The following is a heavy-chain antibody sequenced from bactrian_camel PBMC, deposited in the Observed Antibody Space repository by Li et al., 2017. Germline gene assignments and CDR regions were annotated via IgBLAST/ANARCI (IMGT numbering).Heavy chain of an antibody. D-gene: IGHD7*01. CDR2: IAGDGRT. Sequence: HVQLVESGGGSVQAGESRRLSCVTSGYTSTTSCVAWVRQAPGKQREGVAAIAGDGRTDYADSVKGRFTISRDGAKNIIALQMHGLKPEDTATYYCAADLVTGEPSLVEREYYYWGQGTQVTVS. J-gene: IGHJ4*01. CDR3: AADLVTGEPSLVEREYYY. V-gene: IGHV3S53*01. CDR1: GYTSTTSC.